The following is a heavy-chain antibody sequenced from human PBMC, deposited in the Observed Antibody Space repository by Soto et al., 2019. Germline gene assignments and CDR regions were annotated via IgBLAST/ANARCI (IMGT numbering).Heavy chain of an antibody. Sequence: QITLKESGPPLVKPTQTLTLTCTFSGFSLSTSGVGVGWIRQPPGKALEWLALIYWDDDKRYSPSLKSRLTITTDSSQNQVVLTMTNMDPVDTATYYCAQTGQYQLPPNYWGQGTLVTVSS. CDR3: AQTGQYQLPPNY. V-gene: IGHV2-5*02. D-gene: IGHD2-2*01. CDR2: IYWDDDK. CDR1: GFSLSTSGVG. J-gene: IGHJ4*02.